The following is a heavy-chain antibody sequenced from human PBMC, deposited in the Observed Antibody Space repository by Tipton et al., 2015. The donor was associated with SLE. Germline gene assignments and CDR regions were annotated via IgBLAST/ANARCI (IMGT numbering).Heavy chain of an antibody. Sequence: GLVKPSETLSLTCTVSGGSISSYYWSWIRQAPGKGLVWIGYIYDSENTNYNPSLKSRVTISSDTPKNQFSLKLSSVTAADTAVYYCAREGYYDNSGYYPLFDSWGQGILVTVSS. V-gene: IGHV4-59*01. CDR3: AREGYYDNSGYYPLFDS. CDR1: GGSISSYY. D-gene: IGHD3-22*01. CDR2: IYDSENT. J-gene: IGHJ4*01.